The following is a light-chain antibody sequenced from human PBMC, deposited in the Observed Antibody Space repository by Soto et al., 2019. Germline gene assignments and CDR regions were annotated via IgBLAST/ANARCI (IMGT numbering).Light chain of an antibody. Sequence: EIVMTQSPATLSVSPGERATLSCRASQSVSSNLAWYQQKPGQAPRLLIYDAYNRATGIPPRFSGSGSGTDFTLTISSLEPEDSAVYYCQQRRRWPITFGQGTRLEIK. CDR2: DAY. CDR3: QQRRRWPIT. CDR1: QSVSSN. J-gene: IGKJ5*01. V-gene: IGKV3-11*01.